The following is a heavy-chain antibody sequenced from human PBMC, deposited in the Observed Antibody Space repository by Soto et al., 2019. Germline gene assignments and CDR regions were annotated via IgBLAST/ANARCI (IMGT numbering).Heavy chain of an antibody. D-gene: IGHD3-3*01. Sequence: SETLSLTCTVSGGSISSYYWSWIRQPPGKGLEWIGYIYYSGSTYYNPSLKSRVTISVDTSKNQFSLKLSSVTAADTAVYYCARARLRFLEWFLWFDPWGQGTLVTVSS. CDR2: IYYSGST. V-gene: IGHV4-59*12. J-gene: IGHJ5*02. CDR1: GGSISSYY. CDR3: ARARLRFLEWFLWFDP.